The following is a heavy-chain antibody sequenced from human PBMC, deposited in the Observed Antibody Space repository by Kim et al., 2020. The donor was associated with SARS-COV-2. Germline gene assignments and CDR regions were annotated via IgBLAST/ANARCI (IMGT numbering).Heavy chain of an antibody. J-gene: IGHJ3*02. D-gene: IGHD3-9*01. V-gene: IGHV3-15*01. CDR3: TTVLSPYDILTGYYRPGGAFDI. Sequence: GGSLRLSCAASGFTFSNAWMSWVRQAPGKGMEWVGRIKSKTDGGTTDYAAPVKGRFTISRDDSKNTLYLQMNSLKTEDTAVYYCTTVLSPYDILTGYYRPGGAFDIWGQGTMVTVSS. CDR2: IKSKTDGGTT. CDR1: GFTFSNAW.